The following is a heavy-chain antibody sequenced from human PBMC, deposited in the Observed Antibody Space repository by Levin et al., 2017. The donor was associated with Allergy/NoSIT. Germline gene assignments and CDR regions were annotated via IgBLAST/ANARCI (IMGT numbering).Heavy chain of an antibody. D-gene: IGHD3-10*01. CDR1: GYTFTSYG. CDR2: ISAYNGNT. V-gene: IGHV1-18*01. Sequence: ASVKVSCKASGYTFTSYGISWVRQAPGQGLEWMGWISAYNGNTNYAQKLQGRVTMTTDTSTSTAYMELRSLRSDDTAVYYCARDLHMVRGVIMDHYYYGMDVWGQGTTVTVSS. CDR3: ARDLHMVRGVIMDHYYYGMDV. J-gene: IGHJ6*02.